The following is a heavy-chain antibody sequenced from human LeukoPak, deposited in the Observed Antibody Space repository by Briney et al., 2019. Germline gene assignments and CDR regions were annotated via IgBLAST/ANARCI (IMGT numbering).Heavy chain of an antibody. D-gene: IGHD2-15*01. Sequence: GGSLRLSCAASGFTFSSYAMSWVRQAPGKGLEWVSAISGSGGSTYYADSVKGRFTISRDNSKNTLYLQMNSLRAEDTAVYYCAKDALIVVVVAATPQYFDYWGQGTLVTVSS. CDR2: ISGSGGST. CDR1: GFTFSSYA. CDR3: AKDALIVVVVAATPQYFDY. V-gene: IGHV3-23*01. J-gene: IGHJ4*02.